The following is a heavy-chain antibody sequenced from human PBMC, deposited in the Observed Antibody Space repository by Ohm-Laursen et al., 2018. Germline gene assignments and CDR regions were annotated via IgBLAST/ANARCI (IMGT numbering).Heavy chain of an antibody. CDR3: ARDKSLETRAFDV. D-gene: IGHD3-3*01. Sequence: SLRLSCTASGFTFNSYNMAWVRQAPGKGLERVSFISHSGNFEQYIDSVKGRFTVSRDGAKSSLYLQMNSLRVDDTAVYYCARDKSLETRAFDVWGQGTVVTVSS. J-gene: IGHJ3*01. V-gene: IGHV3-48*03. CDR1: GFTFNSYN. CDR2: ISHSGNFE.